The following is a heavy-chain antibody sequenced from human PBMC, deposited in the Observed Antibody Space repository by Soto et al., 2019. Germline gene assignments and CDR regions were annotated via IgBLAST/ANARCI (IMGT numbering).Heavy chain of an antibody. Sequence: GGSLRLSCVVSGCTFSTSDMQWIRQAPGKGLEWVGDISSDGDSEFYADFVKGRSTVSRENSKNTLYLQMDSLRAEDTALYYCAKGVGGSGNRWGDWGQGTLV. CDR3: AKGVGGSGNRWGD. D-gene: IGHD2-15*01. J-gene: IGHJ4*02. V-gene: IGHV3-33*05. CDR1: GCTFSTSD. CDR2: ISSDGDSE.